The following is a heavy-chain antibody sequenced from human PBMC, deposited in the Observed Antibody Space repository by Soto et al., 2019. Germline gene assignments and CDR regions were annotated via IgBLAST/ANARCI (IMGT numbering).Heavy chain of an antibody. CDR1: GSPISSLRYY. CDR2: IYYSGST. Sequence: LSLTSTASGSPISSLRYYRTWIRQHPGKGLEWVGYIYYSGSTYYKPSLNRRATISVDTSKNQHSLKLSPLTAADTAVYACAGASTWHPGVFDIRGQRTTVX. J-gene: IGHJ3*02. D-gene: IGHD2-8*01. V-gene: IGHV4-31*03. CDR3: AGASTWHPGVFDI.